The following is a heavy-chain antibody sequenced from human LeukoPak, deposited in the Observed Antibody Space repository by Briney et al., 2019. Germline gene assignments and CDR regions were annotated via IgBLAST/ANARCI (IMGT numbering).Heavy chain of an antibody. J-gene: IGHJ4*02. Sequence: ASVKVSCKASGYTFINFAINWGRQAPGQRPEWMGWINAGNGNTKYSQKFQGRVTITRDTSASTAYMELSGLTSEDTAVYYCARGPRAAADDYWGQGTLVTVSP. CDR2: INAGNGNT. CDR3: ARGPRAAADDY. CDR1: GYTFINFA. D-gene: IGHD6-13*01. V-gene: IGHV1-3*01.